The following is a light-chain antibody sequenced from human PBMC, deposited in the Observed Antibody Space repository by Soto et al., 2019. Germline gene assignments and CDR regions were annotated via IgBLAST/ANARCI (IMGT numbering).Light chain of an antibody. CDR1: RDINNY. J-gene: IGKJ5*01. V-gene: IGKV1-16*01. Sequence: DSQITQSPSSLSASVGDSVTITCRARRDINNYLFWFQQKPGKAPKSLIYAASSLQSGGPSRFSGSGSGTDFSLTISSLQPEDFATYYCQPYKSYPITPGQGTRLEIK. CDR3: QPYKSYPIT. CDR2: AAS.